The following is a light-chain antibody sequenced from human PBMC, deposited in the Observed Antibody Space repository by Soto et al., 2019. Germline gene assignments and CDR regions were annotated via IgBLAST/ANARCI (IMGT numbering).Light chain of an antibody. CDR1: SSDVGSCDV. Sequence: ALTQPASVSGSPGQSITISCTGTSSDVGSCDVVSWYQQHPGKVPKLLISEGSKRPSGVSNRFSGSKSGNTASLTISGLQAEDEADYYCSSYVGSNTYVFGTGTKVTVL. CDR3: SSYVGSNTYV. V-gene: IGLV2-23*01. J-gene: IGLJ1*01. CDR2: EGS.